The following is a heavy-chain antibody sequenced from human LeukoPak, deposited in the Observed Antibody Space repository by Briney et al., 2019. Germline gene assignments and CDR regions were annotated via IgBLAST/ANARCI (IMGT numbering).Heavy chain of an antibody. CDR1: GFTFSSYA. CDR3: ARGSLFDFDY. V-gene: IGHV3-23*01. Sequence: GGSLRLSCAASGFTFSSYAMSWVRQAPGKGLEWVSGISGSGDNTYYADSVKGRFTISRDNSKNTLYVQMNSLRGEDTAVYYCARGSLFDFDYWGQGTLVTVSS. CDR2: ISGSGDNT. J-gene: IGHJ4*02.